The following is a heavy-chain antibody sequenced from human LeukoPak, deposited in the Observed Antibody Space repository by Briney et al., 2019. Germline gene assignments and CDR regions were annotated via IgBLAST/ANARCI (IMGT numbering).Heavy chain of an antibody. J-gene: IGHJ3*02. CDR1: GFTFNSHA. D-gene: IGHD3-3*01. Sequence: QSGGSLRLSGEVSGFTFNSHAMSWIRQAPGKGLEWVSSISGDGRSTHYADSVKGRFTMSRDNSKNTLFLQMNSLRVEDTAVYYCAKDYHDFWSSMWGQGTMVTVSS. CDR3: AKDYHDFWSSM. V-gene: IGHV3-23*01. CDR2: ISGDGRST.